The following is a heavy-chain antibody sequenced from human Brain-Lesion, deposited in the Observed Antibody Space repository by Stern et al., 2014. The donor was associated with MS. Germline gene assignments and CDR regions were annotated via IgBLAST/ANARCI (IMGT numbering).Heavy chain of an antibody. J-gene: IGHJ4*02. V-gene: IGHV5-51*01. CDR1: GYSFNTYG. D-gene: IGHD3-22*01. CDR3: ARFYHSSGYCDY. Sequence: VQLVESGGEVKKPGESLKISCKGSGYSFNTYGIGWVRQIPGKGLEWMGIIYPGDSDTRYSPSFQGQVTFSADKSISTAYLQWSRLKASDTAMYYCARFYHSSGYCDYWGQGTLVTVSS. CDR2: IYPGDSDT.